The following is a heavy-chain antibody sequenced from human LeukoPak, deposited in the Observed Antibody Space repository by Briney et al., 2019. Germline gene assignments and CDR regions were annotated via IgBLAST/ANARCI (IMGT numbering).Heavy chain of an antibody. CDR1: GYTFIGYY. CDR2: INPNSGDT. D-gene: IGHD3-16*01. V-gene: IGHV1-2*02. CDR3: TRCGFGGGVHFDY. J-gene: IGHJ4*02. Sequence: SVKVSCKASGYTFIGYYMYWVRQAPGQGLEWMGWINPNSGDTNYAQKFQGRVTMTRETSISTAYMELSRLRSDDTAVYYCTRCGFGGGVHFDYWGQGTPVTVSS.